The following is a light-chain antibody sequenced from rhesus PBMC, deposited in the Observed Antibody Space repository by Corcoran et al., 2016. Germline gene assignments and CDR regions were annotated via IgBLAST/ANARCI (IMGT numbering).Light chain of an antibody. J-gene: IGKJ3*01. Sequence: DIQMTQSPSSLSAFVGDRVTITCRASENVTKYLNWYHQKPGKAPEFQIYRTSTLQTGVPSRLTCSGSGTEFFLTLSSLQPEDCGTYYCQQGYGTPFTFGPWTKLDIK. CDR3: QQGYGTPFT. V-gene: IGKV1-74*01. CDR1: ENVTKY. CDR2: RTS.